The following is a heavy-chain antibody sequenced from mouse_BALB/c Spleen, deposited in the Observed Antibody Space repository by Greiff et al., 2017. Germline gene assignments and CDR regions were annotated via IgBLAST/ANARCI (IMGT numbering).Heavy chain of an antibody. CDR1: GFTFSSYA. CDR3: ARAGGTYYFDY. V-gene: IGHV5-6-5*01. D-gene: IGHD2-14*01. Sequence: EVKVEESGGGLVKPGGSLKLSCAASGFTFSSYAMSWVRQTPEKRLEWVASISSGGSTYYPDSVKGRFTISRDNARNILYLEMSSLRSEDTAMYYCARAGGTYYFDYWGQGTTLTVSS. CDR2: ISSGGST. J-gene: IGHJ2*01.